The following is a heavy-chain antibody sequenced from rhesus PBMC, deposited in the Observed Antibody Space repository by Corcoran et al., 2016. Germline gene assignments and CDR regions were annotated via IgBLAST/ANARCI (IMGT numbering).Heavy chain of an antibody. V-gene: IGHV3-201*01. Sequence: EVQLVESGGGVVQPGGSLRLSCAASGFTFDDYALHWFRQGPGKGLVGVSGISWSGGSTYYADSVKGRFTISIDNAKNSLYLQMGSLRAEDTALYYCAKERDLDWLLSNHGGGSLDVWGRGVLVTVSS. D-gene: IGHD3-3*01. CDR1: GFTFDDYA. J-gene: IGHJ5-2*02. CDR2: ISWSGGST. CDR3: AKERDLDWLLSNHGGGSLDV.